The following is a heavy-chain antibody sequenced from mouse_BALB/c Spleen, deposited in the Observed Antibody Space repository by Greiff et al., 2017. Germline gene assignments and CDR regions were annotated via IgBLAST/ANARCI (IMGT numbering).Heavy chain of an antibody. J-gene: IGHJ4*01. CDR2: ISYSGST. CDR1: GDSITSGY. Sequence: VQLKQSGPSLVKPSQTLSLTCSVTGDSITSGYWNWIRKFPGNKLEYMGYISYSGSTYYNPSLKSRISITRDTSKNQYYLQLNSVTTEDTATYYCARSESTALYAMDYWGQGTSVTVSS. D-gene: IGHD1-2*01. CDR3: ARSESTALYAMDY. V-gene: IGHV3-8*02.